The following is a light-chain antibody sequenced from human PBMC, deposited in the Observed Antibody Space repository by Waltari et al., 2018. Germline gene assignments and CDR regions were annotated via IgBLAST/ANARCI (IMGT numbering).Light chain of an antibody. Sequence: QLVLTQSPSASASLGASVKLTCTLRSGHSEYAIAWHQQQPGKGPRYLMKLNSDGSPNKGDGIPDRFSGSSSGAERYLTISSLQSEDEADYYCHAWRSGILVFAGGTKLTVL. CDR1: SGHSEYA. CDR3: HAWRSGILV. V-gene: IGLV4-69*01. CDR2: LNSDGSP. J-gene: IGLJ2*01.